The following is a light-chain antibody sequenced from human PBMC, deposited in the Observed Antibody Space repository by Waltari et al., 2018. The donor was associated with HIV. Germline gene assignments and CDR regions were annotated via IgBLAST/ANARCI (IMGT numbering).Light chain of an antibody. Sequence: EIVLTQSPATLSLSPGKRAILSCRASQSIRNYLAWYQQRPGQAPRLLVYDTSNRATGVPARFSGSGSGTDFSLTIASLESEDFAIYYCHQRSTWPFTFGPGTKVDI. CDR1: QSIRNY. CDR3: HQRSTWPFT. CDR2: DTS. V-gene: IGKV3-11*01. J-gene: IGKJ3*01.